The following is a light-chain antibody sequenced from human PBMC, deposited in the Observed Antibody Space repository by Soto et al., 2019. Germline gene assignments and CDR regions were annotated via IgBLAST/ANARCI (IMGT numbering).Light chain of an antibody. V-gene: IGKV3-20*01. CDR3: QQYGSSPWT. CDR1: QSVSSNY. J-gene: IGKJ1*01. CDR2: GAS. Sequence: EIVLTQSPGTLSLSPGERATPSCRASQSVSSNYLAWYQQKPGQAPRPLIYGASSRATGIPDKFSGSGAGTDFTLTIIRLESEDFAVYYCQQYGSSPWTFGQGTKVDIK.